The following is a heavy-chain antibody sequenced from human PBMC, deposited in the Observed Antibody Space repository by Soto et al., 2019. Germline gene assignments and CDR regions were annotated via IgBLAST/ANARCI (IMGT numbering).Heavy chain of an antibody. V-gene: IGHV3-23*01. CDR3: GGDPRGPEY. CDR2: ISGSGDNT. D-gene: IGHD6-6*01. J-gene: IGHJ4*02. Sequence: EGQLLESGGGLVQPGGSLRLSCAGSGFTSSTFGMSWVRQAPGKWLEWVSGISGSGDNTYYADSVKGRFTISRDKSKNTLFLQMNGLRAEDTAMYYCGGDPRGPEYWGQGTLVTVSS. CDR1: GFTSSTFG.